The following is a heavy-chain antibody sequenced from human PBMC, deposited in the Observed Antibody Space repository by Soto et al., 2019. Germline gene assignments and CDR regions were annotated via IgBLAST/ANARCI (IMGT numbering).Heavy chain of an antibody. CDR1: GGSISSGDYY. V-gene: IGHV4-30-4*01. CDR2: IYYSGST. D-gene: IGHD5-18*01. CDR3: ARVPLRWIHETLDY. J-gene: IGHJ4*02. Sequence: SETLSLTCTVSGGSISSGDYYWSWIRQPPGKGLEWIGYIYYSGSTYYNPSLKSRVTISVDTSKNQFSLKLSSVTAADTAVYYCARVPLRWIHETLDYWGQGTLVTVSS.